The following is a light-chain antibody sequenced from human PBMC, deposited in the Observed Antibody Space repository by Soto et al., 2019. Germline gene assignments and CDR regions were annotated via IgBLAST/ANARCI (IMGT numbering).Light chain of an antibody. V-gene: IGKV3-11*01. J-gene: IGKJ1*01. CDR3: QQRSNWPPT. Sequence: EIVLTQSPATLSLSPGERATLSCRASQSVSSYLAWYQQKPGQAPRLLIYDASNRATGIPARFSGSGSGTDFTITISSLEPEDFAVYYCQQRSNWPPTFGQGTKVDIK. CDR1: QSVSSY. CDR2: DAS.